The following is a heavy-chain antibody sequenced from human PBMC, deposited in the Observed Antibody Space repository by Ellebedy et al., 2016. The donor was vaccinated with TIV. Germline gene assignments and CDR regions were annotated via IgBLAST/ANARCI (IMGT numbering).Heavy chain of an antibody. J-gene: IGHJ4*02. Sequence: GGSLRLSCVVSGFPFSSYSMEWVRQAPGKGLEWVAVTSYDATNKYYADPVKGRFSISRDNPTNTLFLQMNSLRAEDTAMYYWARAGGDYWGQGTLVTVST. V-gene: IGHV3-30*03. CDR3: ARAGGDY. CDR2: TSYDATNK. D-gene: IGHD3-10*01. CDR1: GFPFSSYS.